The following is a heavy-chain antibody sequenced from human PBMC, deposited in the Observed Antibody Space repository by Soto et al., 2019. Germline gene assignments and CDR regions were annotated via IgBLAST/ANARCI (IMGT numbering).Heavy chain of an antibody. D-gene: IGHD4-17*01. V-gene: IGHV1-46*01. J-gene: IGHJ4*02. Sequence: QVQLVQSGAEVKKPGASVKVSCKASGYTFTSYYMHWVRQAPGQGLEWMGIINPSGGSTSYAQKCQGRVTMTRDTSTSTVYMELSSLRSEDTAVYYCARADYGDYYFDYWGQGTLVTVSS. CDR3: ARADYGDYYFDY. CDR2: INPSGGST. CDR1: GYTFTSYY.